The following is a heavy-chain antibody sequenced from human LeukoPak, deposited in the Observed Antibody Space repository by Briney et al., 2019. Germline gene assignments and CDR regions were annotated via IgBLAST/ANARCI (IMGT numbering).Heavy chain of an antibody. J-gene: IGHJ6*03. CDR2: IYYSGST. V-gene: IGHV4-39*07. CDR1: GGSISSSSYY. CDR3: ARGSRGSSGWYWGGDYYYYYMDV. Sequence: PSETLSLTCTVSGGSISSSSYYWGWIRQPPGKRLEWIGSIYYSGSTYYNPSLKSRVTMSVDTSKNQFSLKLSSVTAADTAVYYCARGSRGSSGWYWGGDYYYYYMDVWGKGTTVTISS. D-gene: IGHD6-19*01.